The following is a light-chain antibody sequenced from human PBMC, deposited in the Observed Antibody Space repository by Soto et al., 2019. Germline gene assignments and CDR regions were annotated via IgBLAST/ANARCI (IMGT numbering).Light chain of an antibody. CDR2: AAS. CDR3: QQLNGYPPFT. CDR1: QGISSH. J-gene: IGKJ3*01. V-gene: IGKV1-9*01. Sequence: IPLTQSPSSLSASVGDRVTITCRASQGISSHLAWYQQKPGKAPKLLIYAASTLQSGVPSRFSGSGSGTDFTLTISSLQPEDFATYYCQQLNGYPPFTFGPGTKVDIK.